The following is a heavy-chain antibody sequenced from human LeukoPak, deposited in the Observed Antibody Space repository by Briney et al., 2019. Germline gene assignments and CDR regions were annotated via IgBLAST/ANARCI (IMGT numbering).Heavy chain of an antibody. Sequence: ASVKVSCKASGYTFISYTLHWVRQAPGQRLEWMGWINAGNGNTKYSQKFQGRVTFTRDTSASTAYMELSSLRSEDTAMYYCAREGDIVLMANDAFDIWGQGTMVTVSS. D-gene: IGHD2-8*01. J-gene: IGHJ3*02. CDR2: INAGNGNT. CDR1: GYTFISYT. CDR3: AREGDIVLMANDAFDI. V-gene: IGHV1-3*01.